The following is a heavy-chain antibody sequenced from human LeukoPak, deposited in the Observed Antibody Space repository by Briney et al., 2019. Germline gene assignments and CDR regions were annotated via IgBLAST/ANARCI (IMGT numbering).Heavy chain of an antibody. Sequence: TPSETLSLTCTVSGGSISGYYWSWIRQPPGKGLEWIGEINHSGSTNYNPSLKSRVTISVDTSKNQFSLKLSSVTAADTAVYYCARAVSSSPYYYYYYMDVWGKGTTVTVSS. CDR3: ARAVSSSPYYYYYYMDV. CDR2: INHSGST. J-gene: IGHJ6*03. V-gene: IGHV4-34*01. D-gene: IGHD6-6*01. CDR1: GGSISGYY.